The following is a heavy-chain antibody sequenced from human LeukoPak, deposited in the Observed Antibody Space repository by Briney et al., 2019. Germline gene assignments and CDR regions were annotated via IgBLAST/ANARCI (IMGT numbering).Heavy chain of an antibody. J-gene: IGHJ4*02. Sequence: GRSLRLSCAASGFTFSSYGMHWVRQAPGKGLEWVAVISYDGSNKYYADSVKGRFTISRDNSKNTLYLQMNSLRAEDTAVYYCAKDFWVRGVIIDYWGQGTLVTISS. CDR2: ISYDGSNK. D-gene: IGHD3-10*01. CDR1: GFTFSSYG. CDR3: AKDFWVRGVIIDY. V-gene: IGHV3-30*18.